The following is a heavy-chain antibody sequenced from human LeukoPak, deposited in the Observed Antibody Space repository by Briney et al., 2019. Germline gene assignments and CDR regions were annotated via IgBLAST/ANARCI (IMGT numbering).Heavy chain of an antibody. Sequence: GGSLRLSCAASGFTFSSYSMNWVRQAPGKGLEWVSYISSSSSTIYCTDSVKGRFTISRDNAKNSLYLQMNSLRAEDTAVFYCARDRGLVATQDYYGMDVWGQGTTVTVSS. D-gene: IGHD5-12*01. CDR2: ISSSSSTI. J-gene: IGHJ6*02. CDR1: GFTFSSYS. CDR3: ARDRGLVATQDYYGMDV. V-gene: IGHV3-48*04.